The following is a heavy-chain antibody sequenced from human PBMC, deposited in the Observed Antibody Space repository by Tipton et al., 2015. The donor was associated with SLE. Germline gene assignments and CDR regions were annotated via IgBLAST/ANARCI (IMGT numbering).Heavy chain of an antibody. CDR1: GGSISSGSYY. CDR3: ARGGYSYGDWDY. D-gene: IGHD5-18*01. J-gene: IGHJ4*02. V-gene: IGHV4-61*02. Sequence: TLSLTCTVSGGSISSGSYYWSWIRQPAGKGLEWIGRIYHSGSTYYNPSLKSRVTISVDTSKNQFSLKLSSVTAADTAVYYCARGGYSYGDWDYWGQGTLVTVSS. CDR2: IYHSGST.